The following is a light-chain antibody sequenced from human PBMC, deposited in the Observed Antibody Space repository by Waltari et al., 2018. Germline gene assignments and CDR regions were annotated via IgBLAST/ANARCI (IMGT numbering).Light chain of an antibody. Sequence: SYELTQPPSVTVSPGQSARTACPGDALTVQYVHWSQQRPGRAPVVVIYNDTKRPSGIPERFSGSSSGKTVTLTISGVQAEDESDYYCQSADSTGSDVVFGGGTKLTVL. CDR1: ALTVQY. J-gene: IGLJ2*01. CDR2: NDT. CDR3: QSADSTGSDVV. V-gene: IGLV3-25*03.